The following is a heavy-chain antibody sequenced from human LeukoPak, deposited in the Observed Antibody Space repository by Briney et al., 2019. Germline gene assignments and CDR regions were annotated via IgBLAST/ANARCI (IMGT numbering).Heavy chain of an antibody. CDR3: ARGGAYDYGVLDA. Sequence: PGGSLRLSCEASGFAFGNHAMTWVRQAPGEGLQWVSTISDTGKTTFYRDSVRGRFTISRDISNNTLYLQMDGLRADDTAVYYCARGGAYDYGVLDAWGQGTLVTVSS. CDR1: GFAFGNHA. J-gene: IGHJ5*02. V-gene: IGHV3-23*01. CDR2: ISDTGKTT. D-gene: IGHD4/OR15-4a*01.